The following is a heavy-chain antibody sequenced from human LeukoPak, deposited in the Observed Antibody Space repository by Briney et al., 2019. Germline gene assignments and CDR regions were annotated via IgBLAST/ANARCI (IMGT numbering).Heavy chain of an antibody. CDR2: IIPICGTA. Sequence: SVKVSCKASGGTFSSYAISWVRQAPGQGLEWMGGIIPICGTANYAQKFQGRVTITADESTSTAYMELSSLRSEDTAVYYCAAPGIAAAGTRGYFDYWGQGTLVTVSP. CDR3: AAPGIAAAGTRGYFDY. CDR1: GGTFSSYA. D-gene: IGHD6-13*01. J-gene: IGHJ4*02. V-gene: IGHV1-69*01.